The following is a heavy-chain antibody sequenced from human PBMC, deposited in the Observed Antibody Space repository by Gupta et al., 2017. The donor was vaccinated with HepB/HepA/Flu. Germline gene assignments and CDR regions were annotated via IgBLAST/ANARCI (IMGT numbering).Heavy chain of an antibody. CDR1: GGSISSSNW. D-gene: IGHD4-17*01. Sequence: QVQLQESGPGLVKPSGTLSLTCAVPGGSISSSNWWSWVRQPPGKGLEWIGEIYHRGSTNYNPSLKSRVTISVDKSKNQFSLKLSSVTAADTAVYYCARDLGATVTNYYFDYWGQGTLVTVSS. CDR3: ARDLGATVTNYYFDY. V-gene: IGHV4-4*02. J-gene: IGHJ4*02. CDR2: IYHRGST.